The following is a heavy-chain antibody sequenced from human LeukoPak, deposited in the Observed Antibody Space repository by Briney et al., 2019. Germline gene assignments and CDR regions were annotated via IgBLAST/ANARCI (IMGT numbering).Heavy chain of an antibody. D-gene: IGHD3-3*01. CDR2: IYTSGST. Sequence: SETLSLTCTVSGGSISNYYWSWIRQPPGKGLEWIGRIYTSGSTNYNPSLKSRVTMSVDTSKNQFSLKLSSVTAADTAVYYCARGGRYDFWSGYSYYFDYWGQGTLVTVSS. CDR1: GGSISNYY. J-gene: IGHJ4*02. V-gene: IGHV4-4*07. CDR3: ARGGRYDFWSGYSYYFDY.